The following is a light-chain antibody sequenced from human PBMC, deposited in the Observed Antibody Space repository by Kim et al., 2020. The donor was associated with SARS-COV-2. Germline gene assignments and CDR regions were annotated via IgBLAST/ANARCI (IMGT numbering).Light chain of an antibody. CDR3: SSYANSNTFVI. Sequence: NPCTGTTRGGGGYTFVSCYQQHRDKAPKLMIYDVSKRPSGISNRFSGSKAGNTASLTISGLQAEDEADYFCSSYANSNTFVIFGGGTQLTVL. CDR2: DVS. CDR1: TRGGGGYTF. J-gene: IGLJ2*01. V-gene: IGLV2-14*03.